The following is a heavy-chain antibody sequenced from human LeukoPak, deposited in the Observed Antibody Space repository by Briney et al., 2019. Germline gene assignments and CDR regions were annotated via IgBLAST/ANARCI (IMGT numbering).Heavy chain of an antibody. D-gene: IGHD2-15*01. CDR2: IYSGTI. J-gene: IGHJ2*01. CDR3: TGSSDRYFDL. V-gene: IGHV3-53*01. Sequence: PGGSLRLSCTVSGFTVSSNSMSWVRQAPGKGLEWVSFIYSGTIHYSDSVRGRFTISRDNSKNTLYLQMNSLRAEDTAVYYCTGSSDRYFDLWGRGTLVTVSS. CDR1: GFTVSSNS.